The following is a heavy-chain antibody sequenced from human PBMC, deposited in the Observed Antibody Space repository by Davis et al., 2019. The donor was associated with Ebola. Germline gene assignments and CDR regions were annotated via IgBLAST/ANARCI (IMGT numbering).Heavy chain of an antibody. CDR2: IYYSGST. CDR1: GGSISSSSYY. Sequence: MPSETLSLTCTVSGGSISSSSYYWGWIRQPPGKGLEWIGSIYYSGSTYYNPSLKSRVTISVDTSKNQFSLKLSSVTAADTAVYYCARGVIAVAGKPFDYWGQGTLVTVSS. D-gene: IGHD6-13*01. V-gene: IGHV4-39*01. CDR3: ARGVIAVAGKPFDY. J-gene: IGHJ4*02.